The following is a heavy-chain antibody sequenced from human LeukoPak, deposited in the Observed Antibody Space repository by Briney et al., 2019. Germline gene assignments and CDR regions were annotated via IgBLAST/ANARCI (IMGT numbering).Heavy chain of an antibody. CDR3: ARDQGGYSGYDRSFDY. J-gene: IGHJ4*02. D-gene: IGHD5-12*01. Sequence: PSGTLSLTCAVSGGSISSSNWWSWVRQPPGKGLEWIGEIYHSGSTNYNPSLKSRVTISVDKSKNQFSLKLSSVTAADTAVYYCARDQGGYSGYDRSFDYWGQGTLVTVSS. CDR2: IYHSGST. CDR1: GGSISSSNW. V-gene: IGHV4-4*02.